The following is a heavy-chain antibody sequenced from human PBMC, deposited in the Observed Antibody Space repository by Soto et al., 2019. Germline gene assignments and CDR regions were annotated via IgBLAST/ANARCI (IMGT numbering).Heavy chain of an antibody. CDR2: VAAYDGGT. Sequence: QLVQSGTEVKKPGASVKVSCKSSGKTFINYAFSWVRQAPGEGLEYMGMVAAYDGGTWYTQKFRGRVSMTTDTSATSAYMELRSLRFDDTAVYYCVANHGVASSPRDWGQGTLVIVSS. CDR1: GKTFINYA. V-gene: IGHV1-18*01. D-gene: IGHD1-26*01. J-gene: IGHJ4*02. CDR3: VANHGVASSPRD.